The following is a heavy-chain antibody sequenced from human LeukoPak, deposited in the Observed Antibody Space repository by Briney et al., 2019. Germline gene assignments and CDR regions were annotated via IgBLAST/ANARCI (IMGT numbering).Heavy chain of an antibody. CDR3: AKVHVGLTKWHWYFDV. CDR1: GFTLSSYA. CDR2: ICGSGGST. D-gene: IGHD5-12*01. Sequence: GGSLRLSCAASGFTLSSYAMTWVRQAPGKGLEWVSTICGSGGSTHYGDAVGCRFTIARDHSKKTRNLQMNSLRAEDTAIYYCAKVHVGLTKWHWYFDVWGRGTLVSVSS. V-gene: IGHV3-23*01. J-gene: IGHJ2*01.